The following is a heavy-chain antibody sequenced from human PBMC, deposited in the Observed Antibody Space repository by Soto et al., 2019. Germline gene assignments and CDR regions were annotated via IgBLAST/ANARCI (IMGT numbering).Heavy chain of an antibody. J-gene: IGHJ6*03. CDR3: ARVITVTTYYYSYYMDD. CDR2: IYSGGST. V-gene: IGHV3-66*01. D-gene: IGHD4-4*01. CDR1: GFTVTSNY. Sequence: ESGGGLVQPGGSLRLSCAASGFTVTSNYMSWVRQAPGKGLEWVSVIYSGGSTYYADSVKGRFTILRDNSKNTLYLQMNSLRAEDTSVYYCARVITVTTYYYSYYMDDWGKGTTVTVSS.